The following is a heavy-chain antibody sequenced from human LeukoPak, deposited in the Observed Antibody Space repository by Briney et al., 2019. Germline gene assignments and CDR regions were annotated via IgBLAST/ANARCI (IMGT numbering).Heavy chain of an antibody. J-gene: IGHJ4*02. D-gene: IGHD6-13*01. Sequence: GGPLRLSCAASGFTFSSYSMNWVRQAPGKGLEWVSSISSSSSYIYYADSVKGRFTISRDNAKNSLYLQMDSLRAEDTAVYYCAREALSSSWYGPDYWGQGTLVTVPA. CDR2: ISSSSSYI. CDR1: GFTFSSYS. CDR3: AREALSSSWYGPDY. V-gene: IGHV3-21*01.